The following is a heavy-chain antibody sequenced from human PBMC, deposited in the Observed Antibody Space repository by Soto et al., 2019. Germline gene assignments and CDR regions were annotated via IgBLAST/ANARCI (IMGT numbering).Heavy chain of an antibody. V-gene: IGHV3-30*19. J-gene: IGHJ4*02. CDR3: ARWGTTGGLDV. D-gene: IGHD3-16*01. Sequence: QVQLVESGGGVVQPGTSLRLSCVGSGFTFRSYVIHWVRQAPGKGLEWVALTSYDGSNKYYDDSVKGRFTISRDNSRNTVDLQRDSQRLEDTAVYYCARWGTTGGLDVWGQGTLVSVSS. CDR2: TSYDGSNK. CDR1: GFTFRSYV.